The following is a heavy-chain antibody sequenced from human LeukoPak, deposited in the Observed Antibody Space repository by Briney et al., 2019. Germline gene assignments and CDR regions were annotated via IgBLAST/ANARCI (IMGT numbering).Heavy chain of an antibody. CDR1: GYSFTSYW. CDR2: IYPGDSDT. V-gene: IGHV5-51*01. D-gene: IGHD6-13*01. Sequence: GESLKISCKGSGYSFTSYWIGWVRQMPGKGLEWMGIIYPGDSDTRYSPSFQGQVTISADKSISTAYLQWSSLKASDTATYYCARHGSSNRPSRNYYYYYGMDVWGQGTTVTVSS. J-gene: IGHJ6*02. CDR3: ARHGSSNRPSRNYYYYYGMDV.